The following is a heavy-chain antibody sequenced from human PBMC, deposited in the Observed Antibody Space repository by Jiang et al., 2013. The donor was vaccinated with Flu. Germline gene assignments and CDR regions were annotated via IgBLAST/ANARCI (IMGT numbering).Heavy chain of an antibody. V-gene: IGHV4-59*08. CDR2: IYYSGST. D-gene: IGHD3-9*01. J-gene: IGHJ4*02. Sequence: GPGLVKPSETLSLTCTVSGGSISTDFWSWIRQPPGKKLEYIGSIYYSGSTYYNPSLKSRGTISVDTSKNQFSLKLSSVTAADTAVYYCARLARYFDWLGHFDYWGQGTLVTVSS. CDR1: GGSISTDF. CDR3: ARLARYFDWLGHFDY.